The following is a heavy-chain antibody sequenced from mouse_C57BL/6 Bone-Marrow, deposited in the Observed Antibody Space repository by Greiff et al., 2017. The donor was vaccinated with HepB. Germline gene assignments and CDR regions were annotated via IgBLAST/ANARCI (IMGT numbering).Heavy chain of an antibody. CDR1: GYAFSSYW. CDR2: IYPGDGDT. D-gene: IGHD2-4*01. Sequence: QVQLQQSGAELVKPGASVKISCKASGYAFSSYWMNWVKQRPGKGLEWIGQIYPGDGDTNYNGKFKGKATLTADKSSSTAYMQLSSLTSEDSAVYFCAIYYDYEGWYFDVWGTGTTVTVSS. J-gene: IGHJ1*03. CDR3: AIYYDYEGWYFDV. V-gene: IGHV1-80*01.